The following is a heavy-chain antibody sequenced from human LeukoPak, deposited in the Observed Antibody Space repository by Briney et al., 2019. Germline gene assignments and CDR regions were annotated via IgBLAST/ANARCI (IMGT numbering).Heavy chain of an antibody. V-gene: IGHV3-33*06. CDR3: AKDLFTVAGPNDY. J-gene: IGHJ4*02. CDR1: GFTFSSYG. D-gene: IGHD6-19*01. CDR2: IWYDGSNK. Sequence: GRSLRLSCAASGFTFSSYGMHWVRQAPGKGLEWVAVIWYDGSNKYYADSVKGRFTISRDNSKNTLYLQMNSLRAEDTAVYYCAKDLFTVAGPNDYWGQGTLVTVSS.